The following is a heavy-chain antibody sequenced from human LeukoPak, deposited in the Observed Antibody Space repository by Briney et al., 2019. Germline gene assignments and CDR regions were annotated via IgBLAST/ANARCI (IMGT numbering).Heavy chain of an antibody. CDR1: GSTFSSYA. CDR2: ISYDGSNK. J-gene: IGHJ3*02. V-gene: IGHV3-30-3*01. Sequence: GGSLRLSCAASGSTFSSYAMHWVRQAPGKGLEWVAVISYDGSNKYYADSVKGRFTISRDNSKNTLYLQMNSLRAEDTAVYYCARDYAFDIWGQGTMVTVSS. CDR3: ARDYAFDI.